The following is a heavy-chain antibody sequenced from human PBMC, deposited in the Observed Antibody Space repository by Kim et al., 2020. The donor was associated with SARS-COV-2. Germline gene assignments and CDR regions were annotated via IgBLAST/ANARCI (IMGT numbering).Heavy chain of an antibody. Sequence: STYSAEAVKGRFTISRDNSKNTLYLQMNSLRAEDTAVYYCAKDLNWYFDLWGRGTLVTVSS. J-gene: IGHJ2*01. V-gene: IGHV3-23*01. CDR3: AKDLNWYFDL. D-gene: IGHD3-9*01. CDR2: ST.